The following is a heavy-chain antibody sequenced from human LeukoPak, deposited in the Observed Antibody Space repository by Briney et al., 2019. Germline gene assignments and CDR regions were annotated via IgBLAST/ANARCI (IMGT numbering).Heavy chain of an antibody. CDR2: IYYSGST. J-gene: IGHJ6*02. CDR3: ARHYYGSGYLNYYYGMDV. D-gene: IGHD3-10*01. CDR1: GGSISSSSYY. Sequence: SETLSLTCTVSGGSISSSSYYWGWIRQPPGKGLEWIGSIYYSGSTYYNPSLKSRVTISVDTSKNQFSLELSSVTAADTAVYYCARHYYGSGYLNYYYGMDVWGQGTTVTVSS. V-gene: IGHV4-39*01.